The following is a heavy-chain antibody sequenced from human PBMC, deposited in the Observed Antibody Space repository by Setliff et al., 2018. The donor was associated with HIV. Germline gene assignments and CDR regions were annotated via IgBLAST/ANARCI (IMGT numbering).Heavy chain of an antibody. CDR3: ARHWYSSSWYHVFDI. CDR1: GGSISSYY. CDR2: IYYSGTT. D-gene: IGHD6-13*01. V-gene: IGHV4-59*08. J-gene: IGHJ3*02. Sequence: PSETLSLTCTVSGGSISSYYWSWIRQPPGKGLEWIGYIYYSGTTNYNPSLKSRVTISVDTSKNQFSLKLSSVTAADTAVYYCARHWYSSSWYHVFDIWGQGTMVTVPS.